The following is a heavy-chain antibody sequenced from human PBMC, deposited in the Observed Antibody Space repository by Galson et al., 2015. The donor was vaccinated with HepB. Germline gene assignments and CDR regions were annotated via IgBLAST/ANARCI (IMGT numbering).Heavy chain of an antibody. J-gene: IGHJ2*01. D-gene: IGHD3-16*01. CDR2: ISYTGRYT. CDR1: GFSFNYFP. V-gene: IGHV3-30*04. Sequence: SLRLSCAASGFSFNYFPMHWVRQAPGKGLEWVAVISYTGRYTNYADFGKGRFTISRDNSKNALYLQMNSLRVEDTALYYCVRPGGEGAVDYKTGSSDPWGGGTRAT. CDR3: VRPGGEGAVDYKTGSSDP.